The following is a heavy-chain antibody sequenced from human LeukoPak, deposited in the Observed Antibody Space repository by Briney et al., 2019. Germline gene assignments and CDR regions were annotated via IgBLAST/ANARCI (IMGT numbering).Heavy chain of an antibody. J-gene: IGHJ4*02. V-gene: IGHV4-34*01. CDR1: GGSFSGYY. CDR2: INHSGST. CDR3: ARGRWFGNDYYFDY. Sequence: SETLSLTCAVYGGSFSGYYWSWIRQPPGKGLGWIGEINHSGSTNYNPSLKSRVTISVDTSKNQFSLKLSSVTAADTAVYYCARGRWFGNDYYFDYWGQGTLVTVSS. D-gene: IGHD3-10*01.